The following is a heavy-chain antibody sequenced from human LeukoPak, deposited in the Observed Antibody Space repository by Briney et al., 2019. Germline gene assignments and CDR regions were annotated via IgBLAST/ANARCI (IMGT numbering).Heavy chain of an antibody. CDR2: IYYSGSS. CDR3: ARVLSSGWTGFDY. J-gene: IGHJ4*02. D-gene: IGHD6-19*01. V-gene: IGHV4-61*05. CDR1: GGSISSSSYY. Sequence: SETLSLTCTVSGGSISSSSYYWGWIRQPPGKGLEWIGYIYYSGSSNYNPSLKSRVTISVDASKNQFSLKLSSVTAADTAVFFCARVLSSGWTGFDYWGQGTLVTVSS.